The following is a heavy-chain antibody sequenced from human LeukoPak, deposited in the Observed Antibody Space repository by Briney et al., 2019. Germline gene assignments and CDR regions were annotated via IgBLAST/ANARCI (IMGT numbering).Heavy chain of an antibody. Sequence: PSETLSLTCTVSGGSISSSSYYWGWIRQPPGKGLEWIGSIYYSGSTYYNPSLKSRVTISVDTSRNQFSLKLSSVTAADTAVYYCARGALGLFYAFDIWGQGTMVTVSS. CDR2: IYYSGST. J-gene: IGHJ3*02. V-gene: IGHV4-39*07. CDR3: ARGALGLFYAFDI. CDR1: GGSISSSSYY. D-gene: IGHD6-19*01.